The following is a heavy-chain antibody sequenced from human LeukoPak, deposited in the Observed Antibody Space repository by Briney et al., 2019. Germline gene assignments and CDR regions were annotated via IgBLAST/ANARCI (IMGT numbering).Heavy chain of an antibody. J-gene: IGHJ4*02. V-gene: IGHV1-69*06. Sequence: GASVKVSCKASGGTFSSYAISWVRQAPGQGLEWMGGIIPIFGTANYAQKFQGRVTITADKSTSTAYMELRSLRSDDTAVYYCARDSGSSGYYYGLKVRWGQGTLVTVSS. CDR2: IIPIFGTA. CDR3: ARDSGSSGYYYGLKVR. CDR1: GGTFSSYA. D-gene: IGHD3-22*01.